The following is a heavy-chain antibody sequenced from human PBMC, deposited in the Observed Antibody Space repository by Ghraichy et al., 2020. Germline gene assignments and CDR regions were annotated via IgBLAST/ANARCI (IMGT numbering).Heavy chain of an antibody. CDR1: GFTFSSYG. Sequence: GGSLRLSCAASGFTFSSYGMHWVRQAPGKGLEWVAVIWYDGSNKYYADSVKGRFTISRDNSKNTLYLQMNSLRAEDTAVYYCARADWNWFPFDYWGQGTLVTVSS. V-gene: IGHV3-33*01. D-gene: IGHD1-1*01. CDR3: ARADWNWFPFDY. CDR2: IWYDGSNK. J-gene: IGHJ4*02.